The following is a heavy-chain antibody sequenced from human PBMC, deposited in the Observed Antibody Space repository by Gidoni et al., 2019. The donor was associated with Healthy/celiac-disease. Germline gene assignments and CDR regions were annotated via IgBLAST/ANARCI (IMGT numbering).Heavy chain of an antibody. CDR1: GFPFDDYA. CDR3: AKTPTPLIAVAGTCYFDL. J-gene: IGHJ2*01. Sequence: EVQLVESGVGLVQPGRSLRLSCAASGFPFDDYAMHWVRQAPGKGLEWVAGIRWNSGSIGYADAVKGRFTISRDNAKNSLYLQMNSLRAEDTALYYCAKTPTPLIAVAGTCYFDLWGRGTLVTVSS. D-gene: IGHD6-19*01. CDR2: IRWNSGSI. V-gene: IGHV3-9*01.